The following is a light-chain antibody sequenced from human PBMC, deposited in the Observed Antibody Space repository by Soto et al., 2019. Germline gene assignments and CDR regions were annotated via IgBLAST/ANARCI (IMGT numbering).Light chain of an antibody. CDR2: GAS. CDR1: QSVRSN. J-gene: IGKJ1*01. V-gene: IGKV3D-15*01. Sequence: EIPVTQSPATLSVSPGERVTLSCRASQSVRSNLAWYQQKPGQAPRLVIYGASTRASGVPARFSGSGSGTEFTLTISSVQSEDFAVYYCQQYDRWWTFGQGTKVEI. CDR3: QQYDRWWT.